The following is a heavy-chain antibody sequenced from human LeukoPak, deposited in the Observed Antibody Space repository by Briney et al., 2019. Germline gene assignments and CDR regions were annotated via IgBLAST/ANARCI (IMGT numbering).Heavy chain of an antibody. Sequence: PGGSLRLSCAASGFTFSSFVMTWVRQAPGKGLEWVSGISWNSGRIGYDDSVKGRFTISRDNAKNSLYLQMNSLRDEDTAFYYCAKGRGSGSYFAKDDAFDMWGQGTMVTVSS. CDR2: ISWNSGRI. J-gene: IGHJ3*02. D-gene: IGHD3-10*01. CDR3: AKGRGSGSYFAKDDAFDM. V-gene: IGHV3-9*01. CDR1: GFTFSSFV.